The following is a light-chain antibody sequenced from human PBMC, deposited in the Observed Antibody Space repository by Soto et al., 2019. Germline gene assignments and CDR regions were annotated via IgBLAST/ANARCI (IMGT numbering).Light chain of an antibody. CDR2: GNS. CDR3: QSYGSILSVAV. CDR1: SSNIGAGYD. Sequence: QSVLTQPPSVSGAPGQRVTISCTGSSSNIGAGYDVHWYQQLPGTAPKLLIYGNSNRPSGVPDRFSGSKSGTSASLAITGLQADDEADYYCQSYGSILSVAVFGGGTKLTVL. J-gene: IGLJ3*02. V-gene: IGLV1-40*01.